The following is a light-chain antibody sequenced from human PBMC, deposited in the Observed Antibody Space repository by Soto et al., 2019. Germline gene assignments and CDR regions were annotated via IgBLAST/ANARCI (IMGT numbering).Light chain of an antibody. CDR3: HQYNDGPGRT. Sequence: EIVMTQSPATLSVSPGERATLSCRASQSGSNNLAWYQQKPGQAPRLLIFGASTRATDIPVRFSGSGSGRQFTLTIISLQSEDFAVYFCHQYNDGPGRTFGQGTKVGIK. CDR1: QSGSNN. J-gene: IGKJ1*01. CDR2: GAS. V-gene: IGKV3-15*01.